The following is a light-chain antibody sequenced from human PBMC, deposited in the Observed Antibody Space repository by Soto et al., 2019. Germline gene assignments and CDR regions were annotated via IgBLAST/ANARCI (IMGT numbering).Light chain of an antibody. J-gene: IGKJ3*01. CDR1: QGIRNF. Sequence: DIQMTQSPTSLSASVGDRVTITCRASQGIRNFVAWYQQKPGKAPKLLIYAASTLQSGVPSRFSGSGSGTDFTLTINRLKPEDVATYSCQKYSSVPVFGPGTKVEIK. CDR3: QKYSSVPV. V-gene: IGKV1-27*01. CDR2: AAS.